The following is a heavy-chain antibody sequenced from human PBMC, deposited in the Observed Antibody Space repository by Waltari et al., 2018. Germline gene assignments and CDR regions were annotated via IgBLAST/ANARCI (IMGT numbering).Heavy chain of an antibody. CDR3: AKEGPAAGTGGAFDI. V-gene: IGHV3-30*18. CDR2: ISYDGSNK. Sequence: QVQLVESGGGVVQPGRSLRLSCAASGFTFSSYGMHWVRRAPGKGLAWVAVISYDGSNKYYADSVKGRFTISRDNSKNTLYLQMNSLRAEDTAVYYCAKEGPAAGTGGAFDIWGQGTMVTVSS. D-gene: IGHD6-13*01. J-gene: IGHJ3*02. CDR1: GFTFSSYG.